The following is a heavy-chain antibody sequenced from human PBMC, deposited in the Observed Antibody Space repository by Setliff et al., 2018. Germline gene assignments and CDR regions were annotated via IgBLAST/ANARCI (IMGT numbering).Heavy chain of an antibody. Sequence: PSETLSLTCTVSGGSISSGSYYWGWIRQPPRKGLEWIGSIHNSGSSKYNPSLKSRVTISVDTSHNNLSLKLSSVTAADTAVYYCVRSNYYGSGNFWAYCMDVWGKGTTVTVSS. CDR2: IHNSGSS. V-gene: IGHV4-39*02. D-gene: IGHD3-10*01. CDR3: VRSNYYGSGNFWAYCMDV. J-gene: IGHJ6*03. CDR1: GGSISSGSYY.